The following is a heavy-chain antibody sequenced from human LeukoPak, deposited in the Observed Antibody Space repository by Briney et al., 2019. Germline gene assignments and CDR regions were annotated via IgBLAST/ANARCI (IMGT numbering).Heavy chain of an antibody. D-gene: IGHD3-3*01. CDR3: ARGLYDFWSGYYSPPLGY. Sequence: SETLSLTCAVYGGSFSGYYWNWIRQPPGKGLEWIGEINHSGSTNYSPSLKSRVTISVDTSKNQFSLKLSSVTAADTAVYYCARGLYDFWSGYYSPPLGYWGQGTLVTVSS. CDR1: GGSFSGYY. CDR2: INHSGST. V-gene: IGHV4-34*01. J-gene: IGHJ4*02.